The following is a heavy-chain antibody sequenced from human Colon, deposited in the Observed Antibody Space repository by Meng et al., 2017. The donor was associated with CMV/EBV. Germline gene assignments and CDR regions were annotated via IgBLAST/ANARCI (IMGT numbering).Heavy chain of an antibody. Sequence: GESLKISCVASGFTFSNYAMNWVRQAPGKGLEWVSSITDSGGSTYYADSVKGRFTISRDNSKNTLYLHMNSLRAEDTALYYCAKGLSASQYYFDSWGQGTLVTVSS. V-gene: IGHV3-23*01. CDR3: AKGLSASQYYFDS. J-gene: IGHJ4*02. CDR2: ITDSGGST. D-gene: IGHD3-16*01. CDR1: GFTFSNYA.